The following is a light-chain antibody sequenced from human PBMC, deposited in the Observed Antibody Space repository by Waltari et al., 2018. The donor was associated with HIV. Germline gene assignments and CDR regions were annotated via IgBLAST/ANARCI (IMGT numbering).Light chain of an antibody. J-gene: IGKJ4*01. CDR1: QSITNNY. CDR2: GSS. V-gene: IGKV3-20*01. CDR3: QHYGNSLLT. Sequence: EIVLSQSPGTLSSSPGERVTLPCRASQSITNNYLAWYQQKPGQAPRLLLVGSSSRVAGIPDRFTGSGSGTAFSLSIIRLEAEDFAIYYCQHYGNSLLTFGGGTKVE.